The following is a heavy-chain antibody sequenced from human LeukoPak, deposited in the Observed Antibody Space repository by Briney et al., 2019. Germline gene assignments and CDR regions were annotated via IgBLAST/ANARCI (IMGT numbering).Heavy chain of an antibody. CDR3: ARLCYYDSSGYLVDY. CDR2: IHYSGST. D-gene: IGHD3-22*01. Sequence: SETLSLTCTVSGGSISSYYWSWIRQPPGKGLEWIGYIHYSGSTNYNPSLKSRVTISVDTSKNQFSLKLTSVTAADTAVYYCARLCYYDSSGYLVDYWGQGTPVTVSS. CDR1: GGSISSYY. V-gene: IGHV4-59*12. J-gene: IGHJ4*02.